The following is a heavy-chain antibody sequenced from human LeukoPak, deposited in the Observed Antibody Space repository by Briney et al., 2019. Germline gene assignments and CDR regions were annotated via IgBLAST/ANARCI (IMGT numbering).Heavy chain of an antibody. CDR1: GGSISTSTYY. D-gene: IGHD1-14*01. V-gene: IGHV4-39*01. CDR2: IFYSGST. CDR3: ARHLRPEFDY. Sequence: SETLSLTCPVSGGSISTSTYYWGWIRQPPGKGLEWIGCIFYSGSTYYNPSLKSRVTISVDTSKNQFSLKVISVTAADTAVYYCARHLRPEFDYWGQGTLVTVSS. J-gene: IGHJ4*02.